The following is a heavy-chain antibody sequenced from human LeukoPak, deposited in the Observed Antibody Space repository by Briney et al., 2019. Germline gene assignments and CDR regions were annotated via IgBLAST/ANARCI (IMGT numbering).Heavy chain of an antibody. V-gene: IGHV3-30*03. CDR1: GFTFSSYG. CDR2: ISYDGSNK. Sequence: GGSLSLPCAASGFTFSSYGMHWVRQAPGKGLEWVAVISYDGSNKYYADSVKGRFTISRDNSKNTLYLQMNSLRAEDTAVYYCHYDSSGYSSHLFDYWGQGTLVTVSS. J-gene: IGHJ4*02. D-gene: IGHD3-22*01. CDR3: HYDSSGYSSHLFDY.